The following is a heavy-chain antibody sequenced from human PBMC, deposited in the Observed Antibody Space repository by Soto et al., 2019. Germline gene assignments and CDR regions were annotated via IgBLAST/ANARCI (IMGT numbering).Heavy chain of an antibody. D-gene: IGHD2-2*01. V-gene: IGHV4-30-4*01. J-gene: IGHJ6*02. CDR1: GGSISSGDYY. Sequence: KTSETLSLTCTVSGGSISSGDYYWSWLRQPPGKGLEWIGYIYYSGSTYYNPSLKSRVTISVDTSKNQFSLKLSSVTAADTAVYYCARGSYCSSTSCYFSHYYYGMDVWGQGTTVTVSS. CDR2: IYYSGST. CDR3: ARGSYCSSTSCYFSHYYYGMDV.